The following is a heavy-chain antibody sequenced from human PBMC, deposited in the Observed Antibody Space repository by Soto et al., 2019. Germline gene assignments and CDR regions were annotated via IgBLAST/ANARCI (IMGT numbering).Heavy chain of an antibody. V-gene: IGHV1-18*04. CDR3: ARVSYDFWSGYYARPPDS. D-gene: IGHD3-3*01. Sequence: GASVKVSCKASGYTFTSYGISWVRQAPGQGLEWMGWISAYNGNTTYAQKLQGRVTMTTDTSTSTAYMELRSLRSDDTAVYYCARVSYDFWSGYYARPPDSWGQGTLVTVSS. CDR1: GYTFTSYG. J-gene: IGHJ4*02. CDR2: ISAYNGNT.